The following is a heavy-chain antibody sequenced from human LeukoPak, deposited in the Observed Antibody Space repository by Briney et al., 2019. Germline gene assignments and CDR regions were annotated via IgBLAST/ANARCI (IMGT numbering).Heavy chain of an antibody. CDR1: GFTFSSYG. J-gene: IGHJ3*02. CDR3: AKDLGIVGASNAFDI. D-gene: IGHD1-26*01. CDR2: ISGSGGST. Sequence: GGSLRLSCAAPGFTFSSYGMSWVRQAPGKGLEWVSAISGSGGSTYYADSVKGRFTISRDNSKNTLYLQMNSLRAEDTAVYYCAKDLGIVGASNAFDIWGQGTMVAVSS. V-gene: IGHV3-23*01.